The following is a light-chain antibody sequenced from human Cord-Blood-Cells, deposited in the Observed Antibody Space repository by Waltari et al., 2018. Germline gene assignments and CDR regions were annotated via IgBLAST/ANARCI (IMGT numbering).Light chain of an antibody. J-gene: IGLJ1*01. Sequence: QSALTQPRPVSGSPGQSVTISCTGTSSDVGGYNYVSWYQQHPGKAPKLMIYDVSKRPSGVPDRFSGYKSGNTASLTISGPQAEDEADYYCCSYAGSYTYVFGTGTKVTVL. CDR1: SSDVGGYNY. V-gene: IGLV2-11*01. CDR2: DVS. CDR3: CSYAGSYTYV.